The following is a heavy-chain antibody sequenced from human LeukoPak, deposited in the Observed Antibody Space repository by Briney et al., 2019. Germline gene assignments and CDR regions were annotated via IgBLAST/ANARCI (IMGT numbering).Heavy chain of an antibody. CDR3: ARPVGVPGAFDI. Sequence: GGSLRLSCAASGFTFTTYWMSWVRQAPGKVLEWVANINQDGSEKYYVDSVKGRFTISRDNAKNSLYLQMNSLRAEDTAVYYCARPVGVPGAFDIWGQGTMVTVSS. V-gene: IGHV3-7*01. J-gene: IGHJ3*02. D-gene: IGHD1-1*01. CDR2: INQDGSEK. CDR1: GFTFTTYW.